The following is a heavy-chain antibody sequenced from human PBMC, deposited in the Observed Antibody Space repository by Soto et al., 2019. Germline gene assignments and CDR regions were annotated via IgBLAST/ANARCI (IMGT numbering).Heavy chain of an antibody. CDR2: VRTKTNSYAT. V-gene: IGHV3-73*01. CDR1: GLTFSDSA. J-gene: IGHJ4*02. D-gene: IGHD1-26*01. CDR3: TTLYSVRHDFHY. Sequence: EVQLVEAGGGLVQPGGSLQLSCAVSGLTFSDSAIHWVRQASGKGLEWLGRVRTKTNSYATAYAASVQGRITISRDDSKSTAFLQMDSLKTEDTALYYCTTLYSVRHDFHYWGQGTLVTVAS.